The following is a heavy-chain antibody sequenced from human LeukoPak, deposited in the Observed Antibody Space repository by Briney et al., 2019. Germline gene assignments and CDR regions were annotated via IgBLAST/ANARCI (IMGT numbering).Heavy chain of an antibody. CDR1: GFTFSSYW. V-gene: IGHV3-74*01. Sequence: GGSLRLSCAASGFTFSSYWMHWVRQAPGKGLVWVSRINSDGSSTSYADSVKGRFTISRDNAKNTLYLQMNSLRAEDTAVYYCAKVIPRYGHDAFDIWGQGTMVTVSS. CDR3: AKVIPRYGHDAFDI. CDR2: INSDGSST. J-gene: IGHJ3*02. D-gene: IGHD3-16*01.